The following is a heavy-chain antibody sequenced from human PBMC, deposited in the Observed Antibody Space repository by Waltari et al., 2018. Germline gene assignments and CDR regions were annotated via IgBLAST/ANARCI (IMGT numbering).Heavy chain of an antibody. V-gene: IGHV4-59*01. J-gene: IGHJ4*02. CDR2: IYYSGST. CDR3: AREFCSGGSCYSDY. D-gene: IGHD2-15*01. CDR1: GGSISSYY. Sequence: QVQLQESGPGLVKPSETLSLTCTVPGGSISSYYWSWIRQPPGKGLEWIGYIYYSGSTNYNPSLKSRVTISVDTSKNQFSLKLSSVTAADTAVYYCAREFCSGGSCYSDYWGQGTLVTVSS.